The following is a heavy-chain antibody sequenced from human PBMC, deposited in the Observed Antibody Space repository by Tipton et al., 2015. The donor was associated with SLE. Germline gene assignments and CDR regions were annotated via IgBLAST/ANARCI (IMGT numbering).Heavy chain of an antibody. CDR1: GGSISSSSYY. D-gene: IGHD3-22*01. J-gene: IGHJ4*02. CDR2: IYYSGST. Sequence: LRLSCTVSGGSISSSSYYWGWIRQPPGKGLEWIGSIYYSGSTYYSPSLKSRVTMSVDTSKNQFSLNLSSVTAADTAVYYCARLGYYDSSAGCWGQGTLVTVSS. CDR3: ARLGYYDSSAGC. V-gene: IGHV4-39*01.